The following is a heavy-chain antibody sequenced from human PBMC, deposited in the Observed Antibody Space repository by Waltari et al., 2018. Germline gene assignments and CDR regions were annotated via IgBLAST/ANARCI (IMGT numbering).Heavy chain of an antibody. V-gene: IGHV5-51*03. CDR1: GYSFTNYW. J-gene: IGHJ4*02. Sequence: EEQLVQSGAEVKKPGESLKISCKDSGYSFTNYWIAWVRQRPGEGREWMGIIYPGNSASKYSPSFQGQVTIAADKSINTAYVQWSSLKASDTAMYYCARRKAVTGTYHFDDWGQGTLVTVSS. CDR2: IYPGNSAS. D-gene: IGHD6-19*01. CDR3: ARRKAVTGTYHFDD.